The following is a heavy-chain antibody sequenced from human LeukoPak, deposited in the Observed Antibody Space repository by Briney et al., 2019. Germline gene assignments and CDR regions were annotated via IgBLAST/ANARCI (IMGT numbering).Heavy chain of an antibody. V-gene: IGHV3-43*01. J-gene: IGHJ4*02. CDR2: ITWDGGST. CDR3: ARVVWGWDTAMPTPFDY. D-gene: IGHD5-18*01. Sequence: GGSLRLSCAASGFTFDDYTMHWVRQAPGKGLEWVSLITWDGGSTYYADSVKGRFTISRDNAKNSLYLQMNSLRAEDTAVYYCARVVWGWDTAMPTPFDYWGQGTLVTVSS. CDR1: GFTFDDYT.